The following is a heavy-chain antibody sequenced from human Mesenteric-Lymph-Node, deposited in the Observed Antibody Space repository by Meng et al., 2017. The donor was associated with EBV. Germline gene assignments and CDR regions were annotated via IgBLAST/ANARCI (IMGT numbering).Heavy chain of an antibody. D-gene: IGHD3-22*01. V-gene: IGHV3-74*01. CDR3: ARALYFFDTSGYYYGSELDF. Sequence: DSVKGRFTISRDNAKNTLCLQMTSLRVEDTAVYYCARALYFFDTSGYYYGSELDFWGQGTLVTVSS. J-gene: IGHJ4*02.